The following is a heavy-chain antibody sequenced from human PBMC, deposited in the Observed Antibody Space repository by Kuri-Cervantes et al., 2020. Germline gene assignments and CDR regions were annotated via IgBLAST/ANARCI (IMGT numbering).Heavy chain of an antibody. CDR2: INHSGST. V-gene: IGHV4-34*01. J-gene: IGHJ6*03. Sequence: SETLSLTCAVSGYSISNGHYWGWIRQPPGKGLEWIGEINHSGSTNYNPSLKSRVTISVDTSKNQFSLKLSSVTAADTAVYYCAREVVVAADYYYYYYMDVWGKGTTVTVSS. CDR1: GYSISNGHY. CDR3: AREVVVAADYYYYYYMDV. D-gene: IGHD2-15*01.